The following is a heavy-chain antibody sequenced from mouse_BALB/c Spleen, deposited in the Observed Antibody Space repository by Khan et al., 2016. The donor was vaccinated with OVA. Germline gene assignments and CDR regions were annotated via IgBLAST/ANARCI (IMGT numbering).Heavy chain of an antibody. CDR2: IWSDGTT. Sequence: QVQLKESGPGLAAPSQSLSITCTISGFSLTNCGVHWVRQPPGRGLEWLVVIWSDGTTTYNSALKSRLTITKDNSQSQVFLKMNSLQTDDTAIYFCARQPYYHYNIMDYWGQGTSVTVSS. CDR3: ARQPYYHYNIMDY. J-gene: IGHJ4*01. V-gene: IGHV2-6-1*01. D-gene: IGHD2-10*01. CDR1: GFSLTNCG.